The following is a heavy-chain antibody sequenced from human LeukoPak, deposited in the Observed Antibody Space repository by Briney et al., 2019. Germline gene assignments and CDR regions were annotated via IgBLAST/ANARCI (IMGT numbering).Heavy chain of an antibody. CDR2: IYHSGST. D-gene: IGHD4-17*01. Sequence: NPSETLSLTCTVSGYSISSGYYWGWIRQPPGKGLEWIGSIYHSGSTYYNPSLKSRVTISVDTSKNQFSLKLSSVTAADTAVYYCARGSEADYGDYYYMDVWGKGTTVTISS. CDR1: GYSISSGYY. CDR3: ARGSEADYGDYYYMDV. J-gene: IGHJ6*03. V-gene: IGHV4-38-2*02.